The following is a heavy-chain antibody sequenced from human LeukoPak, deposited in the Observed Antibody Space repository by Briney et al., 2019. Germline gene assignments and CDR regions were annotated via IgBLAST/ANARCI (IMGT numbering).Heavy chain of an antibody. J-gene: IGHJ5*02. D-gene: IGHD3-10*01. Sequence: ASVKVSCKASGYTFSSFGISWVRQAPGQGLEWMGWISVYNDNTHFAQKFQGRVTMTADTSTSTAYMELRNLRADDTAMYYCARDRAGPLTALIRGHIKEIPWGQGTPVTVSS. CDR1: GYTFSSFG. V-gene: IGHV1-18*04. CDR3: ARDRAGPLTALIRGHIKEIP. CDR2: ISVYNDNT.